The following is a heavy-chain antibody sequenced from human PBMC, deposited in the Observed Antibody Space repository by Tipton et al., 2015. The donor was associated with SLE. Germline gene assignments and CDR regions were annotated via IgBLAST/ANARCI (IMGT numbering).Heavy chain of an antibody. V-gene: IGHV3-11*01. CDR1: GFTFSDYY. Sequence: SLRLSCAASGFTFSDYYMSWIRQAPGEGLEWVSYISSNGSTIYYADSVKGRFTISRDNAKNSLYLQMNSLRAEDTAVYYCASGSYYEGSGHDYWGQGTLVTVSS. CDR2: ISSNGSTI. D-gene: IGHD3-3*01. J-gene: IGHJ4*02. CDR3: ASGSYYEGSGHDY.